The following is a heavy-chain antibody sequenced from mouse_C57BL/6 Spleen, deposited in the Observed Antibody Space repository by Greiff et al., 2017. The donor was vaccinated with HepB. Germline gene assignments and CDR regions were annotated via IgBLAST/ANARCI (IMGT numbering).Heavy chain of an antibody. D-gene: IGHD2-1*01. CDR1: GYAFSSYW. J-gene: IGHJ4*01. CDR2: IYPGDGDT. V-gene: IGHV1-80*01. CDR3: ARGNYASAMDY. Sequence: QVQLKESGAELVKPGASVKISCKASGYAFSSYWMNWVKQRPGKGLEWIGQIYPGDGDTNYNGKFKGKATLTADKSSSTAYMQLSSLTSEDSAVYFCARGNYASAMDYWGQGTSVTVSS.